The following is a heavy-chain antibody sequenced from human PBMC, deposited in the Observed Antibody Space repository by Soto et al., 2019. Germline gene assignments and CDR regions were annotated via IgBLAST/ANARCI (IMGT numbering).Heavy chain of an antibody. J-gene: IGHJ4*02. CDR2: ISGSGGST. CDR1: EFTFSSYA. V-gene: IGHV3-23*01. Sequence: EVQLLESGGGLVQPGGSLRLSCAASEFTFSSYAMSWVRQAPGKGLEWVSAISGSGGSTYYADSVKGRFTISRDNSKNTLYLQMNSLRAEDTAVYYCAKDLTPDYFFDYWGQGTLVTVSS. CDR3: AKDLTPDYFFDY. D-gene: IGHD2-21*02.